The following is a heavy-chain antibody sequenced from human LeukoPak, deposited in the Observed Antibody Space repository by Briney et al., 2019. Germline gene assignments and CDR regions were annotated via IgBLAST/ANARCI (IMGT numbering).Heavy chain of an antibody. CDR1: GGTFSSYA. Sequence: ASVKVSCKASGGTFSSYAISWVRQAPGQGLEWMGGIIPIFGTANYAQKFQGRVTITTDESTSTAYMELSSLRSEDTAVYYCARNGVADFWRNYYYYYMDVWGKGTTVTVSS. V-gene: IGHV1-69*05. D-gene: IGHD3-3*01. CDR2: IIPIFGTA. CDR3: ARNGVADFWRNYYYYYMDV. J-gene: IGHJ6*03.